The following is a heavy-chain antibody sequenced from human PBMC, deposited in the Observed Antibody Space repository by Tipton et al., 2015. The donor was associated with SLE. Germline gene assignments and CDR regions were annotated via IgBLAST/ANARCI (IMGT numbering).Heavy chain of an antibody. J-gene: IGHJ4*02. CDR3: TRMTCSGGTCPDDY. D-gene: IGHD2-15*01. V-gene: IGHV3-23*01. CDR2: ISGSGGST. Sequence: SLRLSCAASGFTFSSYAMSWVRQAPGKGLEWVSAISGSGGSTYYADSGKGRFTISRDNSKNTLYLQMNSLRAEDTAVYYCTRMTCSGGTCPDDYWGQGTLITVSS. CDR1: GFTFSSYA.